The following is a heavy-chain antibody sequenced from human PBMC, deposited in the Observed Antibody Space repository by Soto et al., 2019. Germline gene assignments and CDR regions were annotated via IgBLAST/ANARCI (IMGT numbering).Heavy chain of an antibody. D-gene: IGHD4-17*01. CDR3: ARATVTTGRIGDFDM. CDR1: GFTFSSYS. V-gene: IGHV3-21*01. J-gene: IGHJ3*02. Sequence: EVQLVESGGGLVKPGGSLRLSCAASGFTFSSYSMNWVRQAPGKGLEWVSSITSSSSYINYADSVKGRFTISRDNAKNLLYLQTNSLRAEDTAVYYCARATVTTGRIGDFDMWGQGTMVTVSS. CDR2: ITSSSSYI.